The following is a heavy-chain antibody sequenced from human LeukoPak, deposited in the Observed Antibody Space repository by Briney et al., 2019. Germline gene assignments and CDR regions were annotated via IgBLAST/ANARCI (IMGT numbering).Heavy chain of an antibody. CDR1: GFTFISYA. CDR2: ISYDGSNK. Sequence: RGSLRLSCVASGFTFISYAMHWVRQAPGKGLEWVAVISYDGSNKYYADSVKGRFTISRDNSKNTLYLQMNSLRAEDTAVYYCARSEYSGYSPLDYWGQGTLVTVSS. D-gene: IGHD5-12*01. J-gene: IGHJ4*02. CDR3: ARSEYSGYSPLDY. V-gene: IGHV3-30*04.